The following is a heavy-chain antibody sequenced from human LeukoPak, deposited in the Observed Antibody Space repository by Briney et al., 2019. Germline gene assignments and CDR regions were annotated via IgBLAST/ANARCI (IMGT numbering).Heavy chain of an antibody. CDR1: GGSFSGYY. J-gene: IGHJ3*02. V-gene: IGHV4-34*01. D-gene: IGHD5-24*01. Sequence: SETLSLTCAAYGGSFSGYYWSWIRQPPGKGLEWIGEINHSGSTIYNPSLKSRVTISVDTSKNQFSLKLSSVTAADTAVYYCAREQGFRWLQLERVKGAFDIWGQGTMVTVSS. CDR3: AREQGFRWLQLERVKGAFDI. CDR2: INHSGST.